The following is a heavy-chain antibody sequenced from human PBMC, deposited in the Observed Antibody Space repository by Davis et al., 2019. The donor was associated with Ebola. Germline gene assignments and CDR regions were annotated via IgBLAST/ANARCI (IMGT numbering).Heavy chain of an antibody. CDR3: ARVVLGYCTNGVCYTGYYFDY. Sequence: SETLSLTCTVSGGSISSYYWSWIRQPPGKGLEWIGYIYYSGSTNYNPSLKSRVTISVDTSKNQFSLKLSSVTAADTAVYYCARVVLGYCTNGVCYTGYYFDYWGQGTLVTVSS. V-gene: IGHV4-59*01. J-gene: IGHJ4*02. CDR2: IYYSGST. D-gene: IGHD2-8*01. CDR1: GGSISSYY.